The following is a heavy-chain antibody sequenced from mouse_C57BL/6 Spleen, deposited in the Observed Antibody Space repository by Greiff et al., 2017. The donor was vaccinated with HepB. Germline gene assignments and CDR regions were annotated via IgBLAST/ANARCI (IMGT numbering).Heavy chain of an antibody. CDR2: IDPSDSYT. CDR1: GYTFTSYW. D-gene: IGHD2-3*01. V-gene: IGHV1-69*01. J-gene: IGHJ4*01. CDR3: ARLDGSPYYAMDH. Sequence: VQLQQSGAELVMPGASVKLSCKASGYTFTSYWMHWVKQRPGQGLEWIGEIDPSDSYTNYNQKFKGKSTLTVDKSSSTAYMQLSSLTSEDSAVYYGARLDGSPYYAMDHWGQGTSVTVSS.